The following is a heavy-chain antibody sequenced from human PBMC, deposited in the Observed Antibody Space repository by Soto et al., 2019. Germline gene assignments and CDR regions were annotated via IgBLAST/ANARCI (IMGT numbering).Heavy chain of an antibody. V-gene: IGHV4-39*01. CDR3: ARNPYTYGGFDY. CDR1: GDSISSSSFY. D-gene: IGHD5-18*01. Sequence: SETLSLTCTVSGDSISSSSFYWGWIRQPPGKGLEWIGNIYYSGSTYYNPSLKSRVTMSVDTSKNQFSLNLSSATDADTAVYYCARNPYTYGGFDYWGQGTLVTVSS. CDR2: IYYSGST. J-gene: IGHJ4*02.